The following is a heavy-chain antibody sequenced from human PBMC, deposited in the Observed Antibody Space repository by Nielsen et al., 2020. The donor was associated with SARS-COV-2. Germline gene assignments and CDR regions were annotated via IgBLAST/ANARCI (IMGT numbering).Heavy chain of an antibody. D-gene: IGHD6-13*01. CDR2: IYYSGST. J-gene: IGHJ6*03. Sequence: WIRQPPGKGLEWIGYIYYSGSTNYNPSLKSRVTISVDTSKNQFSLKLSSVTAADTAVYYCARGLPAAAGTLYYYYYMDVWGKGTTVTVSS. V-gene: IGHV4-59*01. CDR3: ARGLPAAAGTLYYYYYMDV.